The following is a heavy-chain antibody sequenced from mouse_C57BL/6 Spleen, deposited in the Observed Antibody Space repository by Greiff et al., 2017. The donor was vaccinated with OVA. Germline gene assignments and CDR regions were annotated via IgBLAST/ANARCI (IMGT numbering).Heavy chain of an antibody. CDR2: IDPSDSYT. CDR1: GYTFTSYW. V-gene: IGHV1-50*01. CDR3: ARGRYGNLDYAMDY. D-gene: IGHD2-10*02. Sequence: QVQLKQPGAELVKPGASVTLSCKASGYTFTSYWMQWVNQRPGQGLEWIGEIDPSDSYTNYNQKIKGMATLTVDKSSSTAYMQLSSLTSEDSAVYYCARGRYGNLDYAMDYWGQGTSVTVSS. J-gene: IGHJ4*01.